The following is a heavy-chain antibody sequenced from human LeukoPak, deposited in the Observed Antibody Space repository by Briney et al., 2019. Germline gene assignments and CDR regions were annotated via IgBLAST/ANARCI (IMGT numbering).Heavy chain of an antibody. CDR3: ARVVVRKQVPAATRDYYYYMDV. CDR1: GGSISSGSYY. Sequence: PSETLSLTCTVSGGSISSGSYYWSWIRQPAGKGLEWIGRIYTSGSTNYNPSLKSRVTISVDTSKNQFSLKLSSVTAADTAVYYCARVVVRKQVPAATRDYYYYMDVWGKGTTVTVSS. CDR2: IYTSGST. D-gene: IGHD2-2*01. V-gene: IGHV4-61*02. J-gene: IGHJ6*03.